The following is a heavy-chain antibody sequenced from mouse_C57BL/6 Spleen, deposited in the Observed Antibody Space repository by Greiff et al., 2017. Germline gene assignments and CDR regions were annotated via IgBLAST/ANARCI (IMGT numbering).Heavy chain of an antibody. J-gene: IGHJ1*03. CDR2: IDPSDSYT. CDR3: ARYDGGSSVYFDV. V-gene: IGHV1-69*01. CDR1: GYTFTSYW. D-gene: IGHD1-1*01. Sequence: QVQLQQPGAELVMPGASVKLSCKASGYTFTSYWMHWVKQRPGQGLEWIGEIDPSDSYTNYNQKFKGKSTLTVDKSSSTAYMQLSSLTSEDSAVYYCARYDGGSSVYFDVWGTGTTVTVSS.